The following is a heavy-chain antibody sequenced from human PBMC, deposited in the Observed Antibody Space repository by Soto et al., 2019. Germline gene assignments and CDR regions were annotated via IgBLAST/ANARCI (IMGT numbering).Heavy chain of an antibody. D-gene: IGHD5-12*01. CDR1: GFTVSSNY. V-gene: IGHV3-53*01. J-gene: IGHJ6*02. CDR3: ARGGGYDYSYYYGMDV. Sequence: SLRLSCAASGFTVSSNYMSWVRQAPGKGLEWVSVIYSGGSTYYADSVKGRLTISRDNSKNTLYLQMNSLRAEDTAVYYCARGGGYDYSYYYGMDVWGQGTTVTVSS. CDR2: IYSGGST.